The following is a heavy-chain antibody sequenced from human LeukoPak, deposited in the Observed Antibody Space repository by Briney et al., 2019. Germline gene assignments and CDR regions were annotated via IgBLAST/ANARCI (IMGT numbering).Heavy chain of an antibody. CDR2: INHSGST. J-gene: IGHJ4*02. CDR1: GGSFSGYF. CDR3: ARGFARLGSYDF. D-gene: IGHD3-10*01. Sequence: SETLSLTCAVYGGSFSGYFWAWIRQPPGKGLEWIGEINHSGSTNYNPSLKSRVTISVDSSNNQFSLKLSSVTAADTAVYYRARGFARLGSYDFWGQGILVTVSS. V-gene: IGHV4-34*01.